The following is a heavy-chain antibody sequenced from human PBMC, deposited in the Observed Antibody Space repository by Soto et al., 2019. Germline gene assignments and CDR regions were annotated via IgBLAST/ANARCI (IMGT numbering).Heavy chain of an antibody. Sequence: ASVKVSCKASGGTFSSYAISWVRQAPGQGLEWMGGIIPIFGTANYAQKFQGRVTITADESTSTAYMELSSLRSEDTAVYYCARGVYYYDSSGYYLDYWGQGTLVTVSS. CDR2: IIPIFGTA. J-gene: IGHJ4*02. CDR3: ARGVYYYDSSGYYLDY. V-gene: IGHV1-69*13. D-gene: IGHD3-22*01. CDR1: GGTFSSYA.